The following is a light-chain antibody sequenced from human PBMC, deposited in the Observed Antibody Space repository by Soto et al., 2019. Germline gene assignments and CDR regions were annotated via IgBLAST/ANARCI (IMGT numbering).Light chain of an antibody. CDR1: SSDVGTYNL. CDR2: EVF. V-gene: IGLV2-14*02. J-gene: IGLJ3*02. Sequence: QSVLTQPASVSGSPGQSITISCTGTSSDVGTYNLVSWYQQHPGKVPKLIIYEVFKRPSGVSDRFSGSKSGNTASLTISGLQAEDEADYYCSSYTSSSNWVFGGGTKVTVL. CDR3: SSYTSSSNWV.